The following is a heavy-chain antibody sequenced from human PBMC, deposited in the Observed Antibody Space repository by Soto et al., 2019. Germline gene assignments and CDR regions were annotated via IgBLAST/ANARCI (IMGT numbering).Heavy chain of an antibody. V-gene: IGHV2-5*02. J-gene: IGHJ4*01. CDR3: AHHKRGRGGDY. CDR1: GFSLGTSEVS. Sequence: QITLKESGPTLVKPTQTLTLTCTFSGFSLGTSEVSVGWIRQPPRNALEWLALIYSDDDKRDSPSLKSRLTLTQDTSKNQVVLTMTNMDPVDTATYYCAHHKRGRGGDYLGHGTLVTVSS. CDR2: IYSDDDK. D-gene: IGHD3-16*01.